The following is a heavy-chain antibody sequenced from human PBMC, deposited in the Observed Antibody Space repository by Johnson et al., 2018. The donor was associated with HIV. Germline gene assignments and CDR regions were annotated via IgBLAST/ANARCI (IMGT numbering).Heavy chain of an antibody. J-gene: IGHJ3*02. CDR2: LKSRTDGETA. V-gene: IGHV3-15*01. D-gene: IGHD1-26*01. Sequence: VQLVESGGGVVQPGGSLRLSCAASGFTFTNAWMHWVRQAPGKGLEWVGRLKSRTDGETADYAAPVKGRFTISRDDSKNTLYLQMNSLKTEDTALYYCTTDVPGGPYYNAFDIWGQGTMVTVSS. CDR1: GFTFTNAW. CDR3: TTDVPGGPYYNAFDI.